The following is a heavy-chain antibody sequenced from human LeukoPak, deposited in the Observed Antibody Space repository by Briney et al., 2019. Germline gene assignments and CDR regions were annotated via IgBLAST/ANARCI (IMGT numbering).Heavy chain of an antibody. CDR3: ARDFGYCTGGSCYTRMDV. J-gene: IGHJ6*03. CDR1: GFTFSSYS. V-gene: IGHV3-21*01. CDR2: ISSSSSYI. D-gene: IGHD2-15*01. Sequence: PGGSLRLSCAASGFTFSSYSMNWVRQAPGKGLEWVSSISSSSSYIYYADSVKGRFTISRDNAKNPLYLQMNSLRAEDTAVYYCARDFGYCTGGSCYTRMDVWGKGTTVTVSS.